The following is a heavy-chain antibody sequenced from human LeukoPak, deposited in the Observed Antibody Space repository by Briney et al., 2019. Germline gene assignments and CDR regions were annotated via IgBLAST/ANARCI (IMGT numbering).Heavy chain of an antibody. Sequence: PSETLSLTCTVSGGSISSYYWGWIRQPPGKGLEWIESIHYSGSTYYNPSLKSRVTISVDTSKNQVSLKLTSVTAADTAVYYCARLRWLQLGYFDYWGQGTLVTVSS. D-gene: IGHD5-24*01. CDR1: GGSISSYY. CDR3: ARLRWLQLGYFDY. J-gene: IGHJ4*02. CDR2: IHYSGST. V-gene: IGHV4-39*01.